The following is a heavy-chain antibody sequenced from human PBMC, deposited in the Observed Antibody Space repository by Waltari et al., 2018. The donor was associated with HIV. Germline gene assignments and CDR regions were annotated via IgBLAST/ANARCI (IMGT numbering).Heavy chain of an antibody. Sequence: EVQLVASGGGLVKPGGSLRLSCAAPGLPSTSSSMTWVRQAPGKGLEWVSYISSGSNFMYYVDSVKGRFTISRDNAKNSLYLQMNSLRAEDTALYYCARSLAVAGTRGFGMDVWGQGTTVTVSS. V-gene: IGHV3-21*01. CDR2: ISSGSNFM. J-gene: IGHJ6*02. CDR1: GLPSTSSS. D-gene: IGHD6-19*01. CDR3: ARSLAVAGTRGFGMDV.